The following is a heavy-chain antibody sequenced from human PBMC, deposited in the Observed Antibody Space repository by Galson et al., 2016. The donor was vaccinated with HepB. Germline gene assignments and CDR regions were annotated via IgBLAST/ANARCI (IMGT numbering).Heavy chain of an antibody. J-gene: IGHJ4*02. CDR2: ISYDGSNK. V-gene: IGHV3-30*18. D-gene: IGHD2-2*01. CDR3: TKDGRIYCSSASCHDHFHY. Sequence: SLRLSCAASGFTFSSYGMHWARQAPGKGLEWVAFISYDGSNKKYADPVKGRFTISRDNSKKTLYLQMNSLRAEDTAVYSCTKDGRIYCSSASCHDHFHYWGQGTLVTVAS. CDR1: GFTFSSYG.